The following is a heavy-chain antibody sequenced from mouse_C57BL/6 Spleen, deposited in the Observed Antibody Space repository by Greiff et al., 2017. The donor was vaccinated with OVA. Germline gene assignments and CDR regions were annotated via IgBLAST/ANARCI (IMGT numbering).Heavy chain of an antibody. D-gene: IGHD2-5*01. CDR1: GYTFTSYW. J-gene: IGHJ4*01. Sequence: QVQLKQPGAELVKPGASVKMSCKASGYTFTSYWITWVKQRPGQGLEWIGDIYPGSGSTNYNEKFKSKATLTVDTSSSTAYMQLSSLTSEDSAVYYCARAYSNDAMDYWGQGTSVTVSS. CDR3: ARAYSNDAMDY. CDR2: IYPGSGST. V-gene: IGHV1-55*01.